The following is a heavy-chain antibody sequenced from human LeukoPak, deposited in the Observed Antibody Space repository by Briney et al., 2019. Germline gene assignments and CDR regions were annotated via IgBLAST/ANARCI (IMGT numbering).Heavy chain of an antibody. J-gene: IGHJ4*02. CDR2: IYGSGGST. V-gene: IGHV3-23*01. CDR3: AKGHYYDSCDPGD. D-gene: IGHD3-22*01. CDR1: GCTISSYD. Sequence: SSETLSLSCTVSGCTISSYDMSWIRKPPGKGLEWVSAIYGSGGSTYYAYPVKGRFTISRDNSKNTLYLQMNSLSAEDTAVYYCAKGHYYDSCDPGDWGKGTLVTVSS.